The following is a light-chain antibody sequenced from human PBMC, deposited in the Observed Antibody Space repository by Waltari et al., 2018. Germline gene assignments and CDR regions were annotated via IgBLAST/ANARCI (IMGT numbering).Light chain of an antibody. J-gene: IGLJ3*02. Sequence: SYELTQLPSLSVSPGQTARITCSGDGLEEHFVDGYQQKPGQAPKLLIYEDNKRFPGTPERGSGATSGNTATLIISRVLSEDEADYYCLSGDDDNWVFGGGTKLTVL. CDR2: EDN. V-gene: IGLV3-22*01. CDR1: GLEEHF. CDR3: LSGDDDNWV.